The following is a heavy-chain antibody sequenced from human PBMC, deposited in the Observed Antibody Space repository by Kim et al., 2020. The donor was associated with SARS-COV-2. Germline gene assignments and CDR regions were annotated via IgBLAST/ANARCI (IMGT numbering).Heavy chain of an antibody. V-gene: IGHV3-53*01. Sequence: KGRFTNSRDNSKNRLYLQMNSLMYEDTAVYYCARDRRYYDVLAGYYSGMDVWGQGTTVTVSS. J-gene: IGHJ6*02. CDR3: ARDRRYYDVLAGYYSGMDV. D-gene: IGHD3-9*01.